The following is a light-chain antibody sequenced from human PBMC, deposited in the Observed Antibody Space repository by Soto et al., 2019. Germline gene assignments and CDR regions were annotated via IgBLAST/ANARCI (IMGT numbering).Light chain of an antibody. J-gene: IGLJ1*01. V-gene: IGLV2-14*03. CDR1: SSDVGGSDF. Sequence: QSALTQPASVSGSPGQSIAISCTGTSSDVGGSDFVSWYQHHPGKAPKLIIHDVNNRPSGVSARFSGSKSGNTASLTISGLPAEDEADYFCSSYTTGNTPYVFGAGTKLTVL. CDR2: DVN. CDR3: SSYTTGNTPYV.